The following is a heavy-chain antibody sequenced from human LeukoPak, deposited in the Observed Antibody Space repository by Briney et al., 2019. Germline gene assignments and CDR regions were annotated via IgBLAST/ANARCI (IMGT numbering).Heavy chain of an antibody. J-gene: IGHJ4*02. Sequence: SETLSLTCAVYGGSFSGYYWSWIRQPPGKGLEWTGEINHSGSTNYNPSLKSRVTISVDTSKNQFSLKLSSVTAADTAVYYCARLVGYFDYWGQGTLVTVSS. CDR3: ARLVGYFDY. CDR1: GGSFSGYY. D-gene: IGHD2-15*01. V-gene: IGHV4-34*01. CDR2: INHSGST.